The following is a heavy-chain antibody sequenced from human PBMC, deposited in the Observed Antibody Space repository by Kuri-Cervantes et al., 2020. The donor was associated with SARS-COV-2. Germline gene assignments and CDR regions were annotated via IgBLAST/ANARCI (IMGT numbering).Heavy chain of an antibody. CDR1: GFTFSGHW. CDR3: ARETYYYDSSGYADAFDI. J-gene: IGHJ3*02. Sequence: GESLKISCAASGFTFSGHWIHWVRQAPGKGLVWVSRINPDGSYTNNADSVKGRFTLSRDNAKNMLFLQMNSLRAEDTAVYYCARETYYYDSSGYADAFDIWGQGTKVTVSS. D-gene: IGHD3-22*01. V-gene: IGHV3-74*01. CDR2: INPDGSYT.